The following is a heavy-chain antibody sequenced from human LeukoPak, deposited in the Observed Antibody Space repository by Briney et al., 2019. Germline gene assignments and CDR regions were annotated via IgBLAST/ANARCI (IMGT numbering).Heavy chain of an antibody. CDR2: ISSSSSYI. V-gene: IGHV3-21*01. J-gene: IGHJ6*03. CDR1: GFTFSSYS. Sequence: GGSLRLSCAASGFTFSSYSMNWVRQAPGKGLEWVSSISSSSSYIYYADSVKGRFTISRDNAKNSLYLQMNSLRAEDTAVYYCARRPSLREVHYYYMDVWGKGTTVTVSS. CDR3: ARRPSLREVHYYYMDV. D-gene: IGHD4-17*01.